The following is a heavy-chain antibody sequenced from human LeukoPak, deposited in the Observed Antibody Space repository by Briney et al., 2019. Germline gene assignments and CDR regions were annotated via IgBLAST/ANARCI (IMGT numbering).Heavy chain of an antibody. CDR1: GFTFSDYT. Sequence: GGSLRLSCAASGFTFSDYTFHWVRQAPGKGLEWVGVILYDGINIYFADSVKGRFTISRDTSKNTLYLQMNSLRAEDTAVYYCAKDPPLTFWGKGTTVTVSS. J-gene: IGHJ6*04. CDR3: AKDPPLTF. CDR2: ILYDGINI. V-gene: IGHV3-30-3*01.